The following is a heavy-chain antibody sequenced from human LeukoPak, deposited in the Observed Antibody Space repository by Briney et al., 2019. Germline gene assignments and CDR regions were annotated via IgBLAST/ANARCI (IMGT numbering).Heavy chain of an antibody. D-gene: IGHD6-19*01. V-gene: IGHV4-39*07. CDR2: IYYSGST. CDR3: AREPQQWLVTD. J-gene: IGHJ4*02. Sequence: SETLSLTCTVSGGSISSSSYYWGWIRQPPGKGLEWIGSIYYSGSTYYNPSLKSRVTISVDTSKNQFSLKLSSVTAADTAVYYCAREPQQWLVTDWGQGTLVTVSS. CDR1: GGSISSSSYY.